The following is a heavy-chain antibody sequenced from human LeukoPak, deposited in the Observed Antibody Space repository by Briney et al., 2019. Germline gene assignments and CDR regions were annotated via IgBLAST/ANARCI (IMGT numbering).Heavy chain of an antibody. Sequence: GSLRLSCAASGFTFSSYGMNWVRQAPGKGLEWVSYIGTSSSTIYYADSVKGRFTISRDNSKNTLDLQMNSLRAEDTAVYYCAKANWGSGYWGQGTLVTVSS. CDR2: IGTSSSTI. D-gene: IGHD7-27*01. V-gene: IGHV3-48*01. J-gene: IGHJ4*02. CDR1: GFTFSSYG. CDR3: AKANWGSGY.